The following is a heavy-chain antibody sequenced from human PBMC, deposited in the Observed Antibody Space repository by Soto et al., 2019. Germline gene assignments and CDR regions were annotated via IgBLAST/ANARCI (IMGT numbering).Heavy chain of an antibody. CDR3: ARERGEWFGDLLPPGWFDP. CDR2: ILYTGYT. D-gene: IGHD3-10*01. V-gene: IGHV4-59*01. Sequence: KSSETLSLTCTVSGGSISDYYWSWIRQPPGKGLEWIGYILYTGYTNYNPSLKSRITISIDTSRNQFSLRLSSVTAADTAVYYCARERGEWFGDLLPPGWFDPWSQGTLVTVSS. CDR1: GGSISDYY. J-gene: IGHJ5*02.